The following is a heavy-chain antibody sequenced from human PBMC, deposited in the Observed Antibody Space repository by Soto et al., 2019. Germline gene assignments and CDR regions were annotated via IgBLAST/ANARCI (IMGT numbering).Heavy chain of an antibody. CDR1: GFTFSSYG. CDR3: AKDPTPHYYGSGSYYNPSDY. V-gene: IGHV3-30*18. Sequence: VQLVESGGGVVQPGRSLRLSCAASGFTFSSYGMHWVRQAPGKGLEWVAVISYDGSNKYYADSVKGRFTISRDNSKNTLYLQMNSLRAEDTAVYYCAKDPTPHYYGSGSYYNPSDYWGQGTLVTVSS. J-gene: IGHJ4*02. CDR2: ISYDGSNK. D-gene: IGHD3-10*01.